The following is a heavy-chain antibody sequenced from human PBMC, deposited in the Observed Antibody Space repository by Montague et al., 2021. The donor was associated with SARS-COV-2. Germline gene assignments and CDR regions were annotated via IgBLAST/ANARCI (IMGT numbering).Heavy chain of an antibody. D-gene: IGHD3-10*01. CDR3: ARLVGVGGNRRDYFNY. CDR1: GFTFSDYY. J-gene: IGHJ4*02. Sequence: SLRLSCAASGFTFSDYYMSWIRQAPGKGLEWVSYISGRGSYTDYADSVKGRFTISRDNARKSLSLEMNSLRAEDTAVYYCARLVGVGGNRRDYFNYWGQETLVTVSS. V-gene: IGHV3-11*03. CDR2: ISGRGSYT.